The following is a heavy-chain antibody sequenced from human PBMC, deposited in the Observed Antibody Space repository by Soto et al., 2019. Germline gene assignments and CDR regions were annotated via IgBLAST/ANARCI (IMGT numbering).Heavy chain of an antibody. V-gene: IGHV4-31*11. CDR2: IYHGGTT. CDR1: GGSIDSAGSY. J-gene: IGHJ4*02. D-gene: IGHD2-15*01. Sequence: SETLSLTCAVSGGSIDSAGSYWSWIRQIPGRGLEWIGHIYHGGTTDYNPSLKSRITMSVDTSKNQFSLELNSVTAADTAVYYCARYCSGGTCYDRIHYRGQGTLVTVSS. CDR3: ARYCSGGTCYDRIHY.